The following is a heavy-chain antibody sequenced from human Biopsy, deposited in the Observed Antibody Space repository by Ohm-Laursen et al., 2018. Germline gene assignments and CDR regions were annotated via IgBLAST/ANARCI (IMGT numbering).Heavy chain of an antibody. D-gene: IGHD3-22*01. CDR1: GGSFTGHY. Sequence: SETLSLTCTVSGGSFTGHYWSWIRQPPGKGLEWIGHISYTGYTSYNASLKSRVTISVDTSRNHFSLRLSSLTAADTAVYYCARGRGFYSDRTVPGYFDLWGRGTLVTVSS. J-gene: IGHJ2*01. V-gene: IGHV4-59*11. CDR2: ISYTGYT. CDR3: ARGRGFYSDRTVPGYFDL.